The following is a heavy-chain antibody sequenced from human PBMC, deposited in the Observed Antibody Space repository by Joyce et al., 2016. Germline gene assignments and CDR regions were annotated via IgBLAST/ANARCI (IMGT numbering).Heavy chain of an antibody. D-gene: IGHD3-3*01. CDR3: AKILGDFWSGYYLDP. V-gene: IGHV4-59*01. CDR2: IYYSGST. J-gene: IGHJ5*02. Sequence: QVQLQESGPGLVRPSETLSLTCSVSNDSITTSYWSWIRQPPGKGLEWIGYIYYSGSTNYTPSLKSRVFISVDTSKNQFSLKLNSVTTADTAVYYCAKILGDFWSGYYLDPWGQGTLVSVSS. CDR1: NDSITTSY.